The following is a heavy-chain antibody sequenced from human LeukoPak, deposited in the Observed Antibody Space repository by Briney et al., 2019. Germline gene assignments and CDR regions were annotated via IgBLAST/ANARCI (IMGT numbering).Heavy chain of an antibody. V-gene: IGHV1-46*01. J-gene: IGHJ4*02. CDR2: INPSGGST. CDR1: GYTFTSYY. Sequence: ASVKVSCKASGYTFTSYYMHWVRQAPGQGLEWMGIINPSGGSTSYAQKFQGRVTMTRDTSTSTVYMELSSLRSEDTAVYYCARSSPGIAVAGTLDYWGQGTLVTVSS. D-gene: IGHD6-19*01. CDR3: ARSSPGIAVAGTLDY.